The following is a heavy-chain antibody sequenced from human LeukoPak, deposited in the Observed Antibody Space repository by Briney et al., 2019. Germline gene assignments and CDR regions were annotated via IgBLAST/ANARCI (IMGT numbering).Heavy chain of an antibody. CDR1: GGTFSSYA. V-gene: IGHV1-69*04. D-gene: IGHD4-17*01. CDR2: IIPILGIA. Sequence: GASVEVSCKASGGTFSSYAISWVRQAPGQGLEWMGRIIPILGIANYAQKFQGRVTITADKSTSTAYMELSSLRSEDTAVYYCASGYGDYGGVFDPWGQGTLVTVSS. CDR3: ASGYGDYGGVFDP. J-gene: IGHJ5*02.